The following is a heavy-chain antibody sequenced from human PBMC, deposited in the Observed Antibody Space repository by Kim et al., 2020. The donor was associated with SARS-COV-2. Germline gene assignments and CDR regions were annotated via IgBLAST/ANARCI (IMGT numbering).Heavy chain of an antibody. Sequence: GGSLRLSCVASSFITDYYMTWVRQAPGKGLEWIAYISSSGVMTYYTDSVKGRFTVSRDNAKNSLFLQMDSLRAEDSAPYYCAKGAYYYGSSGDYGDF. J-gene: IGHJ4*01. CDR1: SFITDYY. CDR2: ISSSGVMT. V-gene: IGHV3-11*01. D-gene: IGHD3-22*01. CDR3: AKGAYYYGSSGDYGDF.